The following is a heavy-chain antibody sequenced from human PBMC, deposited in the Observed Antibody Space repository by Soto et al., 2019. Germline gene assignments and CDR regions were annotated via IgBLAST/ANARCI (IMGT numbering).Heavy chain of an antibody. J-gene: IGHJ3*02. Sequence: GGSLTLSCAASGFTFSSYWMSWVRQAPGKGLEWVANIKQDGSEKYYVDSVKGRFTISRDNAKNSLYLQMNSLRAEDTAVYYCARDSDGYCSSTSCYGGRAFDIWGQGTMVTVSS. CDR3: ARDSDGYCSSTSCYGGRAFDI. CDR2: IKQDGSEK. D-gene: IGHD2-2*01. CDR1: GFTFSSYW. V-gene: IGHV3-7*01.